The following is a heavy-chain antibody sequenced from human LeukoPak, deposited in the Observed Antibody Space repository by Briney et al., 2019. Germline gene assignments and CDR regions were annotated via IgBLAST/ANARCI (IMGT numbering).Heavy chain of an antibody. CDR3: ARDGTYYDILTGYYRRTGFDY. CDR1: GYTFTGYY. Sequence: GASVKVSCKASGYTFTGYYLHWVRQAPGKGLEWVSYISSSSSTIYYADSVKGRFTISRDNAKNSLYLQMNSLRAEDTAVYYCARDGTYYDILTGYYRRTGFDYWGQGTLVTVSS. CDR2: ISSSSSTI. J-gene: IGHJ4*02. D-gene: IGHD3-9*01. V-gene: IGHV3-48*01.